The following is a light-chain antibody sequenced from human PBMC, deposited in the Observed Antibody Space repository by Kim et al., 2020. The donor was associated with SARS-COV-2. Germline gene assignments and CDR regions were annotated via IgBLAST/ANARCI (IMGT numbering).Light chain of an antibody. V-gene: IGKV1-5*01. CDR1: QCISSS. Sequence: GDRVTITCRASQCISSSFVWYQQKPGKAPKLLIYVASSLDSGVPSRFTGIRSGAEFTLTISSLQPVDFATYYCQQYNSYWTFGQGTNV. CDR2: VAS. CDR3: QQYNSYWT. J-gene: IGKJ1*01.